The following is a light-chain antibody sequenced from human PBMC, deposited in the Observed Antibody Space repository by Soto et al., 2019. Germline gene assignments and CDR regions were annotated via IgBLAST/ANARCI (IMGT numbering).Light chain of an antibody. CDR3: QQYQKGPPIT. CDR1: HSVSNN. Sequence: DRVMAQSPTPLSVSPGERATLSCRASHSVSNNLAWYQQKPGHGPRLLIYGASSRATGIPDRFSGSGSGTEFTLTITGLQSEDFAVYYCQQYQKGPPITFGQGTRLEI. CDR2: GAS. V-gene: IGKV3-15*01. J-gene: IGKJ5*01.